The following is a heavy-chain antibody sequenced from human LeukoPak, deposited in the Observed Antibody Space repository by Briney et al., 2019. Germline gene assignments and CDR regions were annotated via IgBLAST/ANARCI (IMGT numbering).Heavy chain of an antibody. CDR3: ARDLKSWVTPFDY. CDR2: IKQDGSEK. CDR1: GFTFSNYW. Sequence: GGSLRLSCAAFGFTFSNYWLSWVRQAPGKGLEWVANIKQDGSEKYYVDSVKGRFTISRDNAKNSLYLQMNSLRAEDTAVYYCARDLKSWVTPFDYWGQGTLVTVSS. D-gene: IGHD2-21*02. J-gene: IGHJ4*02. V-gene: IGHV3-7*03.